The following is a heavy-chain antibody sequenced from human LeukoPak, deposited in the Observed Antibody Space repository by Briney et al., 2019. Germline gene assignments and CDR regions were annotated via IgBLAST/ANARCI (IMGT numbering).Heavy chain of an antibody. CDR1: GFRFSNYV. Sequence: GGSLRLSCGASGFRFSNYVIHWVRQAPGKGLEWVAVISYDGSRKHYADSVEGRFIISRDNSQNTVHLQINSLRGEDTAVYYCARDPTTVTTSGLDYWGQGTLVTVSS. V-gene: IGHV3-30*04. CDR2: ISYDGSRK. J-gene: IGHJ4*02. CDR3: ARDPTTVTTSGLDY. D-gene: IGHD4-17*01.